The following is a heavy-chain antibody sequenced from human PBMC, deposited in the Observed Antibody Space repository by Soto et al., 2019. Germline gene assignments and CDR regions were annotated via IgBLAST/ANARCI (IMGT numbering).Heavy chain of an antibody. CDR3: ARDQVAKWAPGSAMVNYYYGMDA. Sequence: QVQLVQSGAEVKKPGASVKVSCKASGYTFTSYGISWVRQVPGQGLEWMGWISVDNGNINYAQNLQGRVTMTTDTSTSTAYMELRSLRSDDTAIYYCARDQVAKWAPGSAMVNYYYGMDAWGQGTTVTVSS. CDR1: GYTFTSYG. V-gene: IGHV1-18*04. J-gene: IGHJ6*02. CDR2: ISVDNGNI. D-gene: IGHD5-18*01.